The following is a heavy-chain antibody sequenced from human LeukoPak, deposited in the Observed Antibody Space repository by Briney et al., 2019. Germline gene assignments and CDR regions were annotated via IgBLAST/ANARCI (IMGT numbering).Heavy chain of an antibody. Sequence: PSETLSLTCTVSGGSISSYYWSWIRQPPGKGLEWIGYIYYSGSTNYNPSLKSRVTISVDTSKNQFSLKLSSVTAADTAVYYCARNGYSRGGYYFGCWGQGTLVTVSS. J-gene: IGHJ4*02. D-gene: IGHD6-13*01. CDR1: GGSISSYY. V-gene: IGHV4-59*08. CDR3: ARNGYSRGGYYFGC. CDR2: IYYSGST.